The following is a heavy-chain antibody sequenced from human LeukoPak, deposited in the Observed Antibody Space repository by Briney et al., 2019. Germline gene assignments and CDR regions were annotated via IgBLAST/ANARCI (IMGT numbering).Heavy chain of an antibody. CDR1: GFTFSSYG. CDR2: IWYDGSNK. CDR3: ARDEEEMATPNYGMDV. D-gene: IGHD5-24*01. Sequence: GGSLRLSCAASGFTFSSYGMHWVRQAPGKGLEWVAVIWYDGSNKYYADSVKGRFTISRDNSKNTLYLQMNSLRAEDTAVYYCARDEEEMATPNYGMDVWGQGTTVTVSS. J-gene: IGHJ6*02. V-gene: IGHV3-33*01.